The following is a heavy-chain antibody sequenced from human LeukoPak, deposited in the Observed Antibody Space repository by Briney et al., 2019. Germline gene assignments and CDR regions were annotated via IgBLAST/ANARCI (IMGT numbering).Heavy chain of an antibody. Sequence: ASVKVSCKASGYTFTGYYMHWVRQAPGQGLEWMGWINSKSGGTNYAQKFQGRVTMTRDTSISTAYMGLSRLRSDDTAVYYCARGNFYDNKGYSPELRYWGQGTLVTVSS. V-gene: IGHV1-2*02. J-gene: IGHJ4*02. D-gene: IGHD3-10*01. CDR3: ARGNFYDNKGYSPELRY. CDR1: GYTFTGYY. CDR2: INSKSGGT.